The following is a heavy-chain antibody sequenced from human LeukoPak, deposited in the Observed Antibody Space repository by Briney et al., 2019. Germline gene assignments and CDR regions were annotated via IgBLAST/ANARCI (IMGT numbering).Heavy chain of an antibody. V-gene: IGHV1-8*01. J-gene: IGHJ6*03. CDR3: ARVQYGSGSLYMDV. D-gene: IGHD3-10*01. Sequence: ASVKVSCKASGYTFTSYDINWVRQATGQGLEWMGWMNPNSGNTGYAQKFQGRVTMTRNTSISTAYMELSSLRSEDTAVYYCARVQYGSGSLYMDVWGKGTTVTISS. CDR2: MNPNSGNT. CDR1: GYTFTSYD.